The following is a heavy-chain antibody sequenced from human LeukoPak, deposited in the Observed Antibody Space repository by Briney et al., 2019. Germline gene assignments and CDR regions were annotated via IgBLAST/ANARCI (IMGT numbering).Heavy chain of an antibody. J-gene: IGHJ4*02. V-gene: IGHV3-7*01. CDR1: GFTFSSYW. CDR2: IKQDGSEK. Sequence: GGSLRLSCAASGFTFSSYWMSWVRQAPGKGLEWVANIKQDGSEKYYVDSVKGRFTISRDNAKNSLYLQMNSLRAEDTAVYYCARLYSYLFDFFDYWGQGTLVTVSS. CDR3: ARLYSYLFDFFDY. D-gene: IGHD5-18*01.